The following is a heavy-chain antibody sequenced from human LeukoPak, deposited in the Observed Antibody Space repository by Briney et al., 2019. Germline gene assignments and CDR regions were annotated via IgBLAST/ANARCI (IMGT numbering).Heavy chain of an antibody. Sequence: ASXXVSCKASGYTFTIXXXXXVRQAPGXXXXXXXXISAYXGXTKYAQTXXXXVTXXTDTSTSTAYMEPRSLRSXXTALYYCARDQATVTTLLDYWGQGTLVTVSS. CDR1: GYTFTIXX. CDR3: ARDQATVTTLLDY. J-gene: IGHJ4*02. V-gene: IGHV1-18*01. CDR2: ISAYXGXT. D-gene: IGHD4-11*01.